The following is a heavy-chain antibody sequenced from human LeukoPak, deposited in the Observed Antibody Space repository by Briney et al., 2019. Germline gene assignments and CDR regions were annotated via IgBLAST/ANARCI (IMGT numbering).Heavy chain of an antibody. CDR3: ARSGGTAMVAYYYYMDV. CDR1: GFTFSSYS. J-gene: IGHJ6*03. V-gene: IGHV3-48*01. CDR2: ISSSSSTI. D-gene: IGHD5-18*01. Sequence: GGSLRLSCAASGFTFSSYSMNWVRQAPGKRLEWVSYISSSSSTIYYADSVKGRFTISRDNAKNSLYLQMNSLRAEDTAVYYCARSGGTAMVAYYYYMDVWGKGTTVTVSS.